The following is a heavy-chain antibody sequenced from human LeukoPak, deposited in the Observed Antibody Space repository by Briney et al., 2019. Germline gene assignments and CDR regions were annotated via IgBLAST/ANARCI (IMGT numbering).Heavy chain of an antibody. Sequence: GGSLRLSCAASGFTFSNYGMSWVRQAPGKGLEWVSTISGGRTGTFYADSVKGRFTISRDNSKYTLSLQMNSLRVDDTAIYYCAKGGYSSGWRNYFDCWGQGTLVTVPS. CDR2: ISGGRTGT. J-gene: IGHJ4*02. D-gene: IGHD6-19*01. CDR1: GFTFSNYG. CDR3: AKGGYSSGWRNYFDC. V-gene: IGHV3-23*01.